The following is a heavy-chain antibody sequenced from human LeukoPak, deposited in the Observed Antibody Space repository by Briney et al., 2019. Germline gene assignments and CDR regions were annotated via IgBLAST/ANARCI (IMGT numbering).Heavy chain of an antibody. D-gene: IGHD2-2*01. J-gene: IGHJ2*01. CDR2: VNLQGST. Sequence: SETLSLTCGVSGGSITNTNYWTWVRQPPGKGLEWIGEVNLQGSTNYNPSLMGRVAIAVDTSENHISLQLTSVTAADTAVYYCAREIPSRYFDLWGRGTLVTVSS. CDR1: GGSITNTNY. V-gene: IGHV4-4*02. CDR3: AREIPSRYFDL.